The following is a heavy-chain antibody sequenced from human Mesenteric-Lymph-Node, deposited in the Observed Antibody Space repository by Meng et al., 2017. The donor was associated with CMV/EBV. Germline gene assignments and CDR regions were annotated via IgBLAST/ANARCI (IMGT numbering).Heavy chain of an antibody. CDR3: ARGSSGWYIGY. CDR2: ISPNTGGT. V-gene: IGHV1-2*02. Sequence: ASVKVSCKASGYTFTDYYMHWVRQAPGQGLEWMGWISPNTGGTNYAQKFQGRVTMTRDTSISTAYMELSRLRSDDTAVYYCARGSSGWYIGYWGQGTLVTVSS. CDR1: GYTFTDYY. J-gene: IGHJ4*02. D-gene: IGHD6-19*01.